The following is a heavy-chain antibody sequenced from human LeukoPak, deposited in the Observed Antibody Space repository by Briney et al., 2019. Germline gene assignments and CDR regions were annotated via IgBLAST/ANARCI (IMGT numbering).Heavy chain of an antibody. V-gene: IGHV4-39*01. D-gene: IGHD3-22*01. CDR3: ARRSYDAAYFAH. CDR2: IYYTGSA. CDR1: GGSISSSRYY. J-gene: IGHJ4*02. Sequence: KPSETLSLTCTVSGGSISSSRYYWGWVRQPPGKGLEGIGIIYYTGSAYYNPSLKSRVTISVDTSKHPFTLNLSPVTPAHTAVYYCARRSYDAAYFAHWGQGPLVTVSS.